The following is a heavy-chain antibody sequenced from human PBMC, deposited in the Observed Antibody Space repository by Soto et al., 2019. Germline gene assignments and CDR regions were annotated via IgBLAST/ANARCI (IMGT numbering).Heavy chain of an antibody. CDR2: ISFDGSNN. J-gene: IGHJ4*02. D-gene: IGHD6-19*01. V-gene: IGHV3-30*18. Sequence: QVQLVESGGGVVQPGRSLRLSCAASGFTFSSYGMHWVRQATGKGLEWVAVISFDGSNNYYADSVKGRFTISRDNSKDTLYLQMNSLRAEDTAVYYCAKAISGWFYDYWGQGTLVTVSS. CDR1: GFTFSSYG. CDR3: AKAISGWFYDY.